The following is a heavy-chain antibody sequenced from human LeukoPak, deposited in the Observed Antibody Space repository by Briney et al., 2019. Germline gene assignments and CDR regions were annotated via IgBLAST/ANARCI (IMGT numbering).Heavy chain of an antibody. J-gene: IGHJ4*02. CDR1: GGSISSSSYY. CDR2: IYYSGST. V-gene: IGHV4-39*07. D-gene: IGHD6-19*01. CDR3: ARDRIAVAGFDY. Sequence: SETLSLTCTVSGGSISSSSYYWGWIRQPPGKGLEWIGSIYYSGSTNYNPSLKSRVTISVDKSKNQFSLKLSSVTAADTAVYYCARDRIAVAGFDYWGQGTLVTVSS.